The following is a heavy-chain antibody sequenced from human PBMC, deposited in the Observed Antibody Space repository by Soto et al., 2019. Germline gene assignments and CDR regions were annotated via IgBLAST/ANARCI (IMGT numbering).Heavy chain of an antibody. V-gene: IGHV3-15*07. CDR2: IKSKTDGGTT. J-gene: IGHJ6*02. CDR1: GFTFSNAW. D-gene: IGHD4-4*01. CDR3: TTGGMTTLTTTAGDPRYYYYYYGMDV. Sequence: PGGSLRLSCAASGFTFSNAWMNWVRQAPGKGLEWVGRIKSKTDGGTTDYAAPVKGRFTISRDDSKNTLYLQMNSLKTEDTAVYYCTTGGMTTLTTTAGDPRYYYYYYGMDVWGQGTTVTVSS.